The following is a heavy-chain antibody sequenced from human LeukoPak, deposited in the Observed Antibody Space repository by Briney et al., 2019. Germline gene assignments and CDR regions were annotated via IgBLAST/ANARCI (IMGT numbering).Heavy chain of an antibody. CDR1: GFTFSSYW. Sequence: GGSLRLSCAASGFTFSSYWMNWVRQAPGKGLEWVANIKQDGSEKYYVDSVKGRFTISRDNAKNSLYLQMNSLRAEDTAVYYCARGNLIGHSSSWYLFDYWGQGALVTVSS. CDR3: ARGNLIGHSSSWYLFDY. D-gene: IGHD6-13*01. J-gene: IGHJ4*02. CDR2: IKQDGSEK. V-gene: IGHV3-7*01.